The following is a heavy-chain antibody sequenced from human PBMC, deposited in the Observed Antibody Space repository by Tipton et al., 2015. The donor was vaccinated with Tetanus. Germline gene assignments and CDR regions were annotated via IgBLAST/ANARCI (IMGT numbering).Heavy chain of an antibody. CDR1: GDSISFYY. V-gene: IGHV4-59*01. J-gene: IGHJ5*02. CDR3: ARDLRRYQQNNWFDP. D-gene: IGHD2-2*01. Sequence: TVSLTCTVSGDSISFYYWSWIRQPPGKGLEWIGYIYYSGNTKYNPSLKSRVTMSVDTSKNQFSLNLTSVAPADTAVYYCARDLRRYQQNNWFDPWGQGTLVTVSS. CDR2: IYYSGNT.